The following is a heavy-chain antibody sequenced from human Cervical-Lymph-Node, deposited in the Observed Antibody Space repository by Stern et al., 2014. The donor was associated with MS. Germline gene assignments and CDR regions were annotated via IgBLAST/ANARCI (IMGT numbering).Heavy chain of an antibody. CDR3: ARDPHDYGDRFDY. CDR1: GYSFTHFA. J-gene: IGHJ4*02. CDR2: INTNTGNP. D-gene: IGHD4-17*01. V-gene: IGHV7-4-1*02. Sequence: VQLVESGSEFKKPGASVKVSCKASGYSFTHFALNSVRHPPGQGLQWMGWINTNTGNPAYAQAFTGRFVFSLDTSVSTAYLQISSLKAEDTAVYYCARDPHDYGDRFDYWGQGTLVAVSS.